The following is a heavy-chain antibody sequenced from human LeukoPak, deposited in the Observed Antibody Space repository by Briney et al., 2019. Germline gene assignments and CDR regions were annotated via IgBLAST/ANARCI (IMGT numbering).Heavy chain of an antibody. CDR1: GLTLSRCG. CDR3: ARLSGYEKGYVFDI. V-gene: IGHV3-33*01. J-gene: IGHJ3*02. CDR2: IWNYGSHK. D-gene: IGHD5-12*01. Sequence: GRSVTLLCTVSGLTLSRCGMLWVRQATGGARVWVAVIWNYGSHKYYAGSVRGRYTKSKDNPKNTLYLQMNTLRAEDTAGYYCARLSGYEKGYVFDIWGQGRMVSVSS.